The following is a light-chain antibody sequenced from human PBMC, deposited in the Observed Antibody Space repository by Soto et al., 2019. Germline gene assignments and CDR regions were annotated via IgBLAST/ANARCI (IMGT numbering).Light chain of an antibody. CDR3: HSYNSIPRT. CDR1: QSISSY. CDR2: KAS. Sequence: DIQMTQSPSSLSASVGDRVTITCRASQSISSYLNWYQQKPGKAPKLLIYKASSLESGVPSRFSGSGSGTEFTLTISSLQPDDFATYYCHSYNSIPRTFGQGTKVDIK. J-gene: IGKJ1*01. V-gene: IGKV1-5*03.